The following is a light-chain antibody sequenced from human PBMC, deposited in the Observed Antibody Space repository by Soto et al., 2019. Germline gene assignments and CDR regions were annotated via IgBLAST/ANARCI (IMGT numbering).Light chain of an antibody. Sequence: QSLLTQPPSASGSPGQSVTISCTGTSSDVGGYDYVSFYQQHPGKAPKLMIYEATIRRSGVSDRFSGSKSGNTASLTVSGLQAEDEADYYCSSYTGGNPSYVFGAGTKV. V-gene: IGLV2-8*01. CDR2: EAT. J-gene: IGLJ1*01. CDR1: SSDVGGYDY. CDR3: SSYTGGNPSYV.